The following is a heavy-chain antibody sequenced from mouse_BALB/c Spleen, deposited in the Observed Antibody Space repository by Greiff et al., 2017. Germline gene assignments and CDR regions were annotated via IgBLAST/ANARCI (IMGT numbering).Heavy chain of an antibody. Sequence: EVKLVESGGGLVQPGGSRKLSCAASGFTFSSFGMHWVRQAPEKGLEWVAYISSGSSTIYYADTVKGRFTISRDNPKNTLFLQMTSLRSEDTAMYYCARSDGSGAYWGQGTLVTVSA. J-gene: IGHJ3*01. D-gene: IGHD3-2*01. V-gene: IGHV5-17*02. CDR1: GFTFSSFG. CDR2: ISSGSSTI. CDR3: ARSDGSGAY.